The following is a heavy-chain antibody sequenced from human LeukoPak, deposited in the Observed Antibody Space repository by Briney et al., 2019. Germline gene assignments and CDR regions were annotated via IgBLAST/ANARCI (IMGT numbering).Heavy chain of an antibody. J-gene: IGHJ5*02. CDR3: ARVAGEDGDYVGGRLNWFDP. V-gene: IGHV4-38-2*02. D-gene: IGHD4-17*01. CDR2: IYHSGST. CDR1: GYSISSGYY. Sequence: SETLSLTCTVSGYSISSGYYWGWIRQPPGKGLGWIGSIYHSGSTYYNPSLKSRVTISVDTSKNQFSLKLSSVTAADTAVYYCARVAGEDGDYVGGRLNWFDPWGQGTLVTVSS.